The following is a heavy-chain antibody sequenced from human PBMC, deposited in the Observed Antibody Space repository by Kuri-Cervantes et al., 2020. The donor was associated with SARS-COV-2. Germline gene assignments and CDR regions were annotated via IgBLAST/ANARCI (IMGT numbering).Heavy chain of an antibody. D-gene: IGHD6-19*01. CDR3: ARDGGPQWLVHPLDY. CDR1: GFTVSSNE. Sequence: GGSLRLSCAASGFTVSSNEMGWVRQAPGKGLEWVSSISGGSTYYADSRKGRFTISRDNARNSLSLQMNSLRAEDTAVYYCARDGGPQWLVHPLDYWGQGTLVTVSS. V-gene: IGHV3-38-3*01. CDR2: ISGGST. J-gene: IGHJ4*02.